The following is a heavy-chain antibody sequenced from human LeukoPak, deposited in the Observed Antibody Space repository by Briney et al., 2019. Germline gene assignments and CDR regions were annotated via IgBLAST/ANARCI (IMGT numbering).Heavy chain of an antibody. CDR1: GGSISSSSYY. CDR2: IYYSGST. Sequence: SETLSLTCTVSGGSISSSSYYWGWIRQPPGKGLEWIGSIYYSGSTYYNPSLKSRVTISVDTSKNQFSLKLSSVTAADTAVYYCARQRDAFDIWGQGTMVTVSS. J-gene: IGHJ3*02. V-gene: IGHV4-39*01. CDR3: ARQRDAFDI.